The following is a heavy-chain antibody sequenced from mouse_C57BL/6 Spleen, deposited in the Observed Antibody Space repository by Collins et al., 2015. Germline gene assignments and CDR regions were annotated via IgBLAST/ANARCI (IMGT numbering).Heavy chain of an antibody. D-gene: IGHD3-2*02. J-gene: IGHJ3*01. CDR1: GYTFTGYW. V-gene: IGHV1-9*01. CDR3: ARWGQLRLRRAWFAY. CDR2: ILPGSGST. Sequence: QVQLQQSGAELMKPGASVKLSCKATGYTFTGYWIEWVKQRPGHGLEWIGEILPGSGSTNYNEKFKGKATFTADTSSNTAYMQLSSLTTEDSAIYYCARWGQLRLRRAWFAYWGQGTLVTVPA.